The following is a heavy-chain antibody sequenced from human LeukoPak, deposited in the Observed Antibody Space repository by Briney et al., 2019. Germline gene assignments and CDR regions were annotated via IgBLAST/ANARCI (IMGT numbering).Heavy chain of an antibody. Sequence: GGSLRLSCAASGFTFSSYGMHWVRQAPGKGLEWVAFIRYDGSNKYYADSVKGRFTISRDNSKSTLYLQMNSLRAEDTAVYYCATDKAYYYDSSGYYIGSGLDYWGQRTLVTVSS. D-gene: IGHD3-22*01. CDR3: ATDKAYYYDSSGYYIGSGLDY. V-gene: IGHV3-30*02. J-gene: IGHJ4*02. CDR2: IRYDGSNK. CDR1: GFTFSSYG.